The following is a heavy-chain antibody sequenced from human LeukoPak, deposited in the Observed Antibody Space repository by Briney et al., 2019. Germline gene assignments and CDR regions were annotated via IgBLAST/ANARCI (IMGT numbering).Heavy chain of an antibody. D-gene: IGHD2-15*01. V-gene: IGHV3-11*01. J-gene: IGHJ4*02. CDR3: ARDLVVVAATTFEVDCGEFDY. CDR2: ISSSGSTI. CDR1: GFTFSDYY. Sequence: PGGSLRLSCAASGFTFSDYYMSWIRQAPGKGLEWVSYISSSGSTIYYADSVKGRFTISRDNAKNSLYLQMNSLRAEDTAVYYCARDLVVVAATTFEVDCGEFDYWGQGTLVTVSS.